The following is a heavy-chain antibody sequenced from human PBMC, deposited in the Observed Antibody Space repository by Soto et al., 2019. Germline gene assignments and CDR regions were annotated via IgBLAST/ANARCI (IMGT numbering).Heavy chain of an antibody. V-gene: IGHV1-69*02. CDR1: GGTFSSYT. D-gene: IGHD6-13*01. J-gene: IGHJ6*02. CDR3: ARLLVLDYYYGMDV. Sequence: QVQLVQSGAEVKKPGSSVKVSCKASGGTFSSYTISWVRQAPGQGLEWMGRIIPILGIANYAQKFQGRVTITADKSTSTAYMELSILRSEDTAVYYCARLLVLDYYYGMDVWGQGTTVTVSS. CDR2: IIPILGIA.